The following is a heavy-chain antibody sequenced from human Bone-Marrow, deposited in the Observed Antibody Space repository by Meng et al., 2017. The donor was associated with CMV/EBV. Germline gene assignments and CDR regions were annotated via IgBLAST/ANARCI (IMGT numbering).Heavy chain of an antibody. CDR1: GFTFSSYA. V-gene: IGHV3-23*01. CDR3: ASDQGGSSTSCYIYPARCGDGMDV. D-gene: IGHD2-2*02. Sequence: GESLKISCAASGFTFSSYAMSWVRQAPGKGLEWVSAISGSGGSTYYADSVKGRFTISRDNGKNSLYLQMNSLRAEDTAVYYCASDQGGSSTSCYIYPARCGDGMDVWGQGTTVTVSS. CDR2: ISGSGGST. J-gene: IGHJ6*02.